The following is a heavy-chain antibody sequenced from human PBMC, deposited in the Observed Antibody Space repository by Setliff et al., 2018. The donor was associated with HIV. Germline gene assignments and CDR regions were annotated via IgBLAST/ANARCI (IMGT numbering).Heavy chain of an antibody. Sequence: SETLSLTCTVSGDSLSSGSFYWSWIRQHPGKGPEWIGYVYYTGTTSYNASLKSRTLISVDTSKNQFFLKMSSVTAADTAVYFCARGWYFDLWG. CDR2: VYYTGTT. V-gene: IGHV4-31*03. CDR3: ARGWYFDL. J-gene: IGHJ2*01. CDR1: GDSLSSGSFY.